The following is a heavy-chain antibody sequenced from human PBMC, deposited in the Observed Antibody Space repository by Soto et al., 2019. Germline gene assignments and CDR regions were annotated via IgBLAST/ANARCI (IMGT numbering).Heavy chain of an antibody. D-gene: IGHD1-7*01. CDR3: AKGGNIWNYRSWFDP. V-gene: IGHV3-33*06. CDR2: IWYDGSDI. CDR1: GFTFRTYG. J-gene: IGHJ5*02. Sequence: QVQLVESGGGVVQPGRSLRLSCAASGFTFRTYGMHWVRQAPGKGLEWVAVIWYDGSDIYYTDSVKGRFTISIDNSKNTLYLQMNNVRGEDTDVYYCAKGGNIWNYRSWFDPWGQGTLVTVSS.